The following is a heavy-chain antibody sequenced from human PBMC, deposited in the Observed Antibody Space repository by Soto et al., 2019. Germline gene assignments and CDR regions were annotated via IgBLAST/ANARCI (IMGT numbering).Heavy chain of an antibody. CDR3: ARMSSSISPGC. CDR1: GFTFSAYS. V-gene: IGHV3-48*01. J-gene: IGHJ1*01. Sequence: GGSLRLSCAASGFTFSAYSMNWVRQAPGKGLEWVSYINRTGTIKYYAGSVKGRFTISRDNAKNSLYLQMNSLRAEDTAVYYCARMSSSISPGCWGQGTLVTVSS. CDR2: INRTGTIK. D-gene: IGHD2-2*01.